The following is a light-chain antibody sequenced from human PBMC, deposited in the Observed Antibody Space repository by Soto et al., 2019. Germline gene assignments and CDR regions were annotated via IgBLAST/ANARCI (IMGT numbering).Light chain of an antibody. CDR1: QSISNY. Sequence: DIQMTQSPSSLSASVGERVTITCRASQSISNYLHWYQQKPGKAPNLLISAASTLQSGVPSRFSGSGAGTDFTLTISSLPPEDFATYFCQHGYSTPLTFGGGTKVDIK. CDR3: QHGYSTPLT. J-gene: IGKJ4*01. V-gene: IGKV1-39*01. CDR2: AAS.